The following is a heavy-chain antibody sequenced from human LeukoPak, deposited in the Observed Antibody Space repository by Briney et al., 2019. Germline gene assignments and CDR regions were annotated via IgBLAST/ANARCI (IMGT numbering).Heavy chain of an antibody. J-gene: IGHJ5*02. Sequence: SQTLSLTCTVSGGSISSGSYYWSWIRQPAGKGLEWIGRIYTSGSTNYNPSLKSRVTISVDTSKNQFSLKLSSVTAADTAVYYCARAEYYYDSSGYRDWFDHWGQGNLVTVSS. D-gene: IGHD3-22*01. V-gene: IGHV4-61*02. CDR2: IYTSGST. CDR3: ARAEYYYDSSGYRDWFDH. CDR1: GGSISSGSYY.